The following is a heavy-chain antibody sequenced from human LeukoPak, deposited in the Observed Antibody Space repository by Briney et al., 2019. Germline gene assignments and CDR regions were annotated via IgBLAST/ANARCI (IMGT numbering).Heavy chain of an antibody. D-gene: IGHD6-19*01. CDR2: INTDGTVT. CDR1: GFTLSKYW. V-gene: IGHV3-74*01. CDR3: ATKQWLAPPPDS. Sequence: GGSLRLSCAASGFTLSKYWMLWVRQAPGKGLESVSRINTDGTVTTSADSVKGRFTVSRDNADNTMFLQMNSVRDEDTAVYYCATKQWLAPPPDSWGQGTPVTVSS. J-gene: IGHJ6*01.